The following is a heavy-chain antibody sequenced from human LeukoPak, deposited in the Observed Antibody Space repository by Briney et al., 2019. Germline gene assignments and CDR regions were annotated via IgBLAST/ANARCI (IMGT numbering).Heavy chain of an antibody. CDR3: AKDRHYESNVLGY. CDR2: ISYEGSDE. D-gene: IGHD3-22*01. J-gene: IGHJ4*02. CDR1: GFSFSSYA. V-gene: IGHV3-30*18. Sequence: GGSLRLSCAASGFSFSSYAMSWVRQAPGKGLELVALISYEGSDEYYADSVKGRFTISRDNSKNTLYLQMNSLRAEDTAVYYCAKDRHYESNVLGYWGQGTLVAVSS.